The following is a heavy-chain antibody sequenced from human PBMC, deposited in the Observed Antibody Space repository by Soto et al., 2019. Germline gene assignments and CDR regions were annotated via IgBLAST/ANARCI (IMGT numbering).Heavy chain of an antibody. CDR2: ISAYNGNT. CDR3: ARGGKIFFDY. V-gene: IGHV1-18*01. D-gene: IGHD3-3*01. J-gene: IGHJ4*02. Sequence: GAPAEVSCKASGYSFTSYGISWLRQAPGQGLEWMGWISAYNGNTNYAQKLQGRVTMTTDTSTSTAYMELRSLRSDDTAVYYCARGGKIFFDYWGQGTLVTVSS. CDR1: GYSFTSYG.